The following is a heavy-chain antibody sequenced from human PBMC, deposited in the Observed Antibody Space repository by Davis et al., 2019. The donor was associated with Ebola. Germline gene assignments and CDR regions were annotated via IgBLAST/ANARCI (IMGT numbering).Heavy chain of an antibody. CDR2: IKQDASEK. Sequence: PGGSLRLSCAASGFTFSSYWMSWVRQAPGKGLEWVANIKQDASEKYYVDSVKGRYIISRDNAKTSVYLQMNSLRAEDTGIYYCVRGGKQWLVSLWGQGTLVTVSS. J-gene: IGHJ4*02. V-gene: IGHV3-7*01. CDR3: VRGGKQWLVSL. CDR1: GFTFSSYW. D-gene: IGHD6-19*01.